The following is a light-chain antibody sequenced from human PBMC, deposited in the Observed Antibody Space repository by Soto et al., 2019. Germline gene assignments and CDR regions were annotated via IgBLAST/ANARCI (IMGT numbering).Light chain of an antibody. CDR3: ISYTDRQSYL. V-gene: IGLV2-14*03. CDR2: AVS. Sequence: QSVLTQPASVSGSAGQSITISCSGTSSDIGSYNHVAWYQQFPGKSPKLMIYAVSDRPSGVSDRFSGSKSGITASLTISGLQTEDEADYYCISYTDRQSYLFGTGTKV. CDR1: SSDIGSYNH. J-gene: IGLJ1*01.